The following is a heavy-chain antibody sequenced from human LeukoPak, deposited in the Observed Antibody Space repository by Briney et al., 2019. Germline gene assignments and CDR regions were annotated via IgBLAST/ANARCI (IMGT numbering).Heavy chain of an antibody. CDR1: GYSISSGYY. CDR2: IYHSGST. D-gene: IGHD1-26*01. J-gene: IGHJ4*02. CDR3: ARGPEESGSYFDY. Sequence: SETLSLTCTVSGYSISSGYYWGWIRQPPGKGLEWIGSIYHSGSTYYNPSLKSRVTISVDTSKNQFPLKLSSVTAADTAVYYCARGPEESGSYFDYWGQGTLVTVSS. V-gene: IGHV4-38-2*02.